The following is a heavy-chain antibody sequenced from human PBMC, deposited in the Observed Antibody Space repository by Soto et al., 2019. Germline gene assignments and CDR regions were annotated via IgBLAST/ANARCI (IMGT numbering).Heavy chain of an antibody. J-gene: IGHJ4*02. CDR3: VRDDVGVGIDY. D-gene: IGHD1-26*01. V-gene: IGHV3-53*01. CDR2: IYSGGST. CDR1: GFTVSSNY. Sequence: GGSLRLSCAASGFTVSSNYMSWVRQAPGKGLEWVSVIYSGGSTYYADSVKGRFTISRDNAKNTVYLQMNSLRAEDTAVYYCVRDDVGVGIDYWGLGTLVTLSS.